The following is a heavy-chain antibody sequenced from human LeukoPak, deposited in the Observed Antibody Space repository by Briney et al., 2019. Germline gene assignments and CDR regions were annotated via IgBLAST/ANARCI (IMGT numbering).Heavy chain of an antibody. Sequence: SETLSLTCAVYGGSFSGYYWSWIRQPPGKGMEWIGEINHSGSTNYNPSLKSRVTISVDTSKNQFSLKLSSVTAADTAVYYCGMATIHVYALDIWGQGTMVTVSS. J-gene: IGHJ3*02. CDR1: GGSFSGYY. CDR3: GMATIHVYALDI. V-gene: IGHV4-34*01. CDR2: INHSGST. D-gene: IGHD5-12*01.